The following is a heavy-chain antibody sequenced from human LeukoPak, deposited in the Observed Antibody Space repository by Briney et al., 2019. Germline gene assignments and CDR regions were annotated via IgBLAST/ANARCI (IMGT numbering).Heavy chain of an antibody. D-gene: IGHD4-17*01. V-gene: IGHV3-21*01. CDR3: AREMTTVTRAFDY. CDR2: ISSSSSYI. Sequence: GGSLRLSCAASGFTFSSYSMNWVRQAPGKGLECVSSISSSSSYIYYADSVKGRFTISRDNAKNSLYLQMNSLRAEDTAVYYCAREMTTVTRAFDYWGQGTLVTVSS. CDR1: GFTFSSYS. J-gene: IGHJ4*02.